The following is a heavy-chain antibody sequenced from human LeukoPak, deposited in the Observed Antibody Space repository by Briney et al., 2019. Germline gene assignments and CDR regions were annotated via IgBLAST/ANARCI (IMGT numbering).Heavy chain of an antibody. D-gene: IGHD5-12*01. J-gene: IGHJ4*02. CDR3: YSGHDPIYFDY. V-gene: IGHV3-49*04. CDR1: GFNFGDYT. Sequence: PGGSLRLSCTVSGFNFGDYTMTWVRQAPGKGLEWVSFIRSKNFGETQEYAAAVKGRFTISRDDSKNITYLEMNSLKTEDTAVYYCYSGHDPIYFDYWGQGTLVTVSS. CDR2: IRSKNFGETQ.